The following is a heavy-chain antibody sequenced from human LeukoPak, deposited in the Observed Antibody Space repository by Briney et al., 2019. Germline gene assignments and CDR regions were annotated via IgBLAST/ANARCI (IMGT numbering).Heavy chain of an antibody. CDR1: GFDFHNYV. J-gene: IGHJ4*02. Sequence: GGSLRLSCAASGFDFHNYVIHWVRQAPGKGLEWVTVISYAVNIKYYADSVKGRFTISRDSSSKTVFLQMNSLRTEDTAVYYCVREGYYESGSSPTFYFDYWGQGTLVTVSS. CDR3: VREGYYESGSSPTFYFDY. V-gene: IGHV3-30-3*01. CDR2: ISYAVNIK. D-gene: IGHD3-10*01.